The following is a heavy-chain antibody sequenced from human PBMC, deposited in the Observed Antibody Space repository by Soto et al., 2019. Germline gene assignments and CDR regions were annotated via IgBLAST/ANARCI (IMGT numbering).Heavy chain of an antibody. CDR2: IYHSGST. V-gene: IGHV4-30-2*02. J-gene: IGHJ4*02. CDR3: ARFLYSSGWRFDY. D-gene: IGHD6-19*01. CDR1: GGSISSGGYS. Sequence: SETLSLTCAVSGGSISSGGYSWSWIRQPPGKGLEWIGYIYHSGSTYYNPSLKSRVTISVDRSKNQFSLKLSSVTAADTAVYYCARFLYSSGWRFDYWGQGTLVTVSS.